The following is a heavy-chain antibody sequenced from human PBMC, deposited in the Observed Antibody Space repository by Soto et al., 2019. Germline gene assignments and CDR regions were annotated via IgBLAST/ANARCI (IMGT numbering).Heavy chain of an antibody. D-gene: IGHD6-19*01. Sequence: EVQLVESGGGLVQPGGSLRLSCVVSGFTFSNYWMHWVRQAPGTGLVWVSRIYTDGSRTNYADSVKGRFTISRDNAKNTLYLQLNSLRAEDTAVYYCARGASGQYYFDYWGQGALVTVSS. V-gene: IGHV3-74*01. CDR2: IYTDGSRT. CDR3: ARGASGQYYFDY. J-gene: IGHJ4*02. CDR1: GFTFSNYW.